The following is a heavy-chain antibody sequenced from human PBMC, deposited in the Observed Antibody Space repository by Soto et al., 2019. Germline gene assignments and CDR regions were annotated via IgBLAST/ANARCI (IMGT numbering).Heavy chain of an antibody. Sequence: GASVKVSCKASGYTFTSYGISWVRQAPGQGLEWLGWISAYDGNTNYAQILQGRVSMTTDTSTSTAYMELRSLRSDDTAVYYCARGGYYDSSGSRNYYYYGMNVGGQGTSVTVSS. CDR1: GYTFTSYG. D-gene: IGHD3-22*01. CDR2: ISAYDGNT. CDR3: ARGGYYDSSGSRNYYYYGMNV. V-gene: IGHV1-18*01. J-gene: IGHJ6*02.